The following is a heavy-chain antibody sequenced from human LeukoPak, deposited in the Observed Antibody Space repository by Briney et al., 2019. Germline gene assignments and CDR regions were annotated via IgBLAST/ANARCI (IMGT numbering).Heavy chain of an antibody. CDR1: EYTFTSYD. Sequence: ASVKVSCKASEYTFTSYDINWVRQATGQGLEWMGWMNPNSGNTGYAQKFQGRVTMTRNTSISTAYMELSSLRSEDTAVYYCASSLVRGAYDAFDIWGQGTMVTVSS. V-gene: IGHV1-8*01. D-gene: IGHD3-10*01. CDR2: MNPNSGNT. CDR3: ASSLVRGAYDAFDI. J-gene: IGHJ3*02.